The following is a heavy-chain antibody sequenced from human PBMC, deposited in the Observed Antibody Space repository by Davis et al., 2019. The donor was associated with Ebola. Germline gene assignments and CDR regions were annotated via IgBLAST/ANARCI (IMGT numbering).Heavy chain of an antibody. CDR2: IYYSGST. J-gene: IGHJ5*02. CDR3: ARVFAMGPIQWFDP. Sequence: PSETLSLTCTVSGGSVSSGSYYWSWIRQPPGKGLEWIGYIYYSGSTNYNPSLKSRVTISVDTSKNQFSLKLSSVTAADTAVYYCARVFAMGPIQWFDPWGQGTLVTVSS. CDR1: GGSVSSGSYY. D-gene: IGHD5-18*01. V-gene: IGHV4-61*01.